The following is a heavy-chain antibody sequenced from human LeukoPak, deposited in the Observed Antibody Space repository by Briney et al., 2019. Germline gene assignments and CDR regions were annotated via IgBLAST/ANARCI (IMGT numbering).Heavy chain of an antibody. V-gene: IGHV2-5*01. J-gene: IGHJ4*02. CDR3: AHSRDYYDSSGYYYAGILHY. Sequence: SGPTLLNPTQTLTLTCTFSGSSLSTGGGGGGWIRQPPGKALEWLTLIYWNDDTRYRPSLKRTLTIPKDTSKHHVVLTMTNMDPVDTATYYCAHSRDYYDSSGYYYAGILHYWGQGTLVTVSS. CDR2: IYWNDDT. D-gene: IGHD3-22*01. CDR1: GSSLSTGGGG.